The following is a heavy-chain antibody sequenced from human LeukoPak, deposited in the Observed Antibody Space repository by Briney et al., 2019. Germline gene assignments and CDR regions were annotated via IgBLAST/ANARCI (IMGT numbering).Heavy chain of an antibody. CDR3: AITRTYYDFWSGSGDAFDI. Sequence: GGSLRLSCAASGFTFSSYWMHWVRHAPGKGLVWVSRINSDGSSTSYADSVKGRFTISRDNAKNTLYLQMNSLRAEDTAVYYCAITRTYYDFWSGSGDAFDIWGQGTMVTVSS. D-gene: IGHD3-3*01. CDR2: INSDGSST. V-gene: IGHV3-74*01. J-gene: IGHJ3*02. CDR1: GFTFSSYW.